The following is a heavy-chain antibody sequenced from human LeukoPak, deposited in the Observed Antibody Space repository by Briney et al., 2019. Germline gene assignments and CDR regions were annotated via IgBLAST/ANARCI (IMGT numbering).Heavy chain of an antibody. CDR3: AKRLAAADTSSAFDI. Sequence: GSLRLSCAASGFTFSNYAIHWVRQAPGKGLEWVAVISYDGNNKYYADSVKGRFTISRDTPKNTLYLQMNSLRVEDTALYYCAKRLAAADTSSAFDIWGQGTMVTVSS. J-gene: IGHJ3*02. CDR2: ISYDGNNK. V-gene: IGHV3-30-3*02. CDR1: GFTFSNYA. D-gene: IGHD6-13*01.